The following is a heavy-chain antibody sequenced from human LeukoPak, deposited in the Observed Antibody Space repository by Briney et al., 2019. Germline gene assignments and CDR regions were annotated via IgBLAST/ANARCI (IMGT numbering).Heavy chain of an antibody. J-gene: IGHJ4*02. D-gene: IGHD3-3*01. CDR3: ARVNYDFWSSADY. CDR1: NGSISGHY. CDR2: IYYSGST. Sequence: SETLSLTCYVSNGSISGHYWSWIRQPPGKGLEWIGYIYYSGSTNYNPSLQSRVTISVDTSKNQLSLKLASVTAADSAMYYCARVNYDFWSSADYWGQGTLVTVSS. V-gene: IGHV4-59*11.